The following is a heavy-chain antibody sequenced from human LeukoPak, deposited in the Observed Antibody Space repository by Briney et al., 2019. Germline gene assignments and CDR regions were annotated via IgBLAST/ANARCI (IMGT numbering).Heavy chain of an antibody. CDR1: GGSISSGSYY. V-gene: IGHV4-61*02. CDR3: AGCPFLGDYGLTTTPFDS. Sequence: PSETLSLTCTVSGGSISSGSYYWSWIRQPAGKGLEWIGRIYTSGSTNYNPSLKSRVTISVDTSKNQFSLKLSSVTAADTAVYYCAGCPFLGDYGLTTTPFDSWGQGTLVTVSS. J-gene: IGHJ4*02. D-gene: IGHD4-17*01. CDR2: IYTSGST.